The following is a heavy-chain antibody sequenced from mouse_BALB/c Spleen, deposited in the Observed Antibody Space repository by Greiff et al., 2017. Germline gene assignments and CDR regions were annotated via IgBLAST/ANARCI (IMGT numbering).Heavy chain of an antibody. J-gene: IGHJ2*01. CDR3: ARDRQYYFDY. D-gene: IGHD6-1*01. Sequence: EVQLQESGPGLVKPSQSLSLTCSVTGYSITSGYYWNWIRQFPGNKLEWMGYISYDGSNNYNPSLKNRISITRDTSKNQFFLKLNSVTTEDTATYYCARDRQYYFDYWGQGTTLTVSS. V-gene: IGHV3-6*02. CDR1: GYSITSGYY. CDR2: ISYDGSN.